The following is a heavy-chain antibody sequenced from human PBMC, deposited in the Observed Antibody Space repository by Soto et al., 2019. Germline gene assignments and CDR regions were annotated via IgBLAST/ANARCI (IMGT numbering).Heavy chain of an antibody. Sequence: GGSLRLSCAASGFTFSSYAMHWVRQAPGKGLEYVSAISSNGGSTYYANSVRSRFTISRDNSKNTLYLQMGSLRAEDMAVYYCAREAYYDFWSGYYRDYYYYMDVWGKGTTVTVSS. J-gene: IGHJ6*03. CDR2: ISSNGGST. CDR1: GFTFSSYA. V-gene: IGHV3-64*01. CDR3: AREAYYDFWSGYYRDYYYYMDV. D-gene: IGHD3-3*01.